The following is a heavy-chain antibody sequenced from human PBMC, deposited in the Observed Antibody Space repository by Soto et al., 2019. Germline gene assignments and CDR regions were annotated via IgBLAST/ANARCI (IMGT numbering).Heavy chain of an antibody. CDR2: ISSSSSYI. CDR1: GFTFSSYS. V-gene: IGHV3-21*01. J-gene: IGHJ4*02. Sequence: GGSLRLSCAASGFTFSSYSMNWVRQAPGKGLEWVSSISSSSSYIYYADSVKGRFTISRDNAKNSLYLQMNSLRAEDTAVYYCARGRRITMIVVVPSEYDYWGQGTLVTVSS. D-gene: IGHD3-22*01. CDR3: ARGRRITMIVVVPSEYDY.